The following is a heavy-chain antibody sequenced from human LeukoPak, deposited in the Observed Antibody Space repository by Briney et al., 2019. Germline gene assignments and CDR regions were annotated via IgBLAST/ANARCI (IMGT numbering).Heavy chain of an antibody. D-gene: IGHD6-13*01. CDR1: GFTFSSYA. CDR2: ISGSGGST. V-gene: IGHV3-23*01. J-gene: IGHJ6*02. CDR3: AKGLAAALYYYYGMDV. Sequence: GGSLRLSCAAFGFTFSSYAMSWVRQAPGKGLEWVSAISGSGGSTYYADSVKGRFTISRDNSKNTLYLQMNSLRAEDTAVYYCAKGLAAALYYYYGMDVWGQGTTVTVSS.